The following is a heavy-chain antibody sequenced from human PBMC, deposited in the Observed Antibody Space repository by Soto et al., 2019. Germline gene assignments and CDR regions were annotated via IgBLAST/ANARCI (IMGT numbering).Heavy chain of an antibody. J-gene: IGHJ6*02. CDR2: IYTSGST. V-gene: IGHV4-4*07. D-gene: IGHD3-10*01. Sequence: SETLSLTCTVSGGSISSYYWSWIRQPAGKGLEWIGRIYTSGSTNYNPSLKSRVTMSVDTSKNQFSLKLSSVTAADTAVYYCARDDGSGLYYYYYGMDVWGQGTTVTVSS. CDR3: ARDDGSGLYYYYYGMDV. CDR1: GGSISSYY.